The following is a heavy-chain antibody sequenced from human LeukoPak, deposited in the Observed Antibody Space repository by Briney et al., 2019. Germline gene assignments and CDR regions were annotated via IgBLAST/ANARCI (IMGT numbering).Heavy chain of an antibody. D-gene: IGHD6-19*01. CDR1: GGSFSGCY. J-gene: IGHJ6*03. CDR3: ARGIAVAGYYYYMDV. CDR2: INHSGST. Sequence: SETLSLTCAVYGGSFSGCYWSWIRQPPGKGLEWIGEINHSGSTNYNPSLKSRVTISVDTSKNQFSLKLSSVTAEDTAVYYCARGIAVAGYYYYMDVWGKGTTVTVSS. V-gene: IGHV4-34*01.